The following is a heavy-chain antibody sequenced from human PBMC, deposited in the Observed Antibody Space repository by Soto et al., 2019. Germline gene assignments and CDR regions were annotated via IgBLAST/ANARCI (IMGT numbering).Heavy chain of an antibody. J-gene: IGHJ4*02. CDR1: GFTFSSYA. V-gene: IGHV3-30-3*01. Sequence: GGSLRLSCAASGFTFSSYAMHWVRQAPGKGLEWVAVISYDGSNKYYADSVKGRFTISRDNSKNTLYLQMNSLRAEDTAVYYCAREDGIRFLEWSEWGQGTLVTVSS. CDR3: AREDGIRFLEWSE. D-gene: IGHD3-3*01. CDR2: ISYDGSNK.